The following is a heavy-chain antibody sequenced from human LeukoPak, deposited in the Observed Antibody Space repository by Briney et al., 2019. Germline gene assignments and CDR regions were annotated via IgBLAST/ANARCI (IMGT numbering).Heavy chain of an antibody. CDR3: ARAPVVSCRGAFCYPLDY. Sequence: GGSLRLSCVASGFNLSTFAMSWVRQSPEKGLEWVSAIGASDGYTYHADSVKGRFTMSRDISRNTVYLQMNSLRVDDTAVYFCARAPVVSCRGAFCYPLDYWGHGILITVSS. CDR1: GFNLSTFA. J-gene: IGHJ4*01. D-gene: IGHD2-15*01. CDR2: IGASDGYT. V-gene: IGHV3-23*01.